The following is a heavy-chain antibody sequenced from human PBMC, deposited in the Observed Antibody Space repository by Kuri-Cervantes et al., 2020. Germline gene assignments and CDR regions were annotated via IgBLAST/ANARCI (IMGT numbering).Heavy chain of an antibody. CDR2: MNPNSGNT. Sequence: ASVKVSCKASGYTFTSYDINWVRQATGQGLEWMGWMNPNSGNTGYAQKFQGRVTMTRNTSISTAYMELSSLRSEDTAVYYCARRYSSDWSFDYWGQGTLVTVSS. D-gene: IGHD6-19*01. J-gene: IGHJ4*02. V-gene: IGHV1-8*01. CDR3: ARRYSSDWSFDY. CDR1: GYTFTSYD.